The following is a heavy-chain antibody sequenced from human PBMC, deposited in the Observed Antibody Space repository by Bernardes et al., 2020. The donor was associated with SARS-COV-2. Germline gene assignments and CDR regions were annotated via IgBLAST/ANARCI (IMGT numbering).Heavy chain of an antibody. D-gene: IGHD3-3*01. J-gene: IGHJ3*02. CDR3: ARASGPGALDI. Sequence: LRLSCLASGCTFTKHWLNWVRQAPGKGLEWVANINQDGSQKNYADSVTGRFTIYRDNAKNSVHLQVNSLTAEDMAVYYCARASGPGALDIWGQGTMVYVSS. CDR1: GCTFTKHW. V-gene: IGHV3-7*03. CDR2: INQDGSQK.